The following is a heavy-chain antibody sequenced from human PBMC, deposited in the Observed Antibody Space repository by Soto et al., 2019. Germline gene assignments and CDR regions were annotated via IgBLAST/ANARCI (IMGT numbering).Heavy chain of an antibody. CDR2: ISGSGGST. CDR1: GFTFSSYA. D-gene: IGHD2-15*01. Sequence: PGVSLRLSFAASGFTFSSYAMSWVRQAPGKGLEWVSAISGSGGSTYYADSVKGRFTIARDNSKNTLYLQMNSLRAEDTALYYCAKDMWVAQTCYPYGFDDWGQGTLVTVSS. J-gene: IGHJ4*02. CDR3: AKDMWVAQTCYPYGFDD. V-gene: IGHV3-23*01.